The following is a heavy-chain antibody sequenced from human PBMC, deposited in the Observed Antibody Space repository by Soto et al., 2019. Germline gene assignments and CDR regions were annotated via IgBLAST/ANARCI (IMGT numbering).Heavy chain of an antibody. J-gene: IGHJ4*02. CDR2: ITDDGSTT. CDR3: TRGPRPTSIGTGAF. Sequence: VSLRLSCETSGFIFNMYWMHWVRQVPGQGPQWVARITDDGSTTYYAASVEGRFTISRDNAKNALYLQMTSLRPDDTAVYYCTRGPRPTSIGTGAFWGQGTLVTVSS. CDR1: GFIFNMYW. V-gene: IGHV3-74*01. D-gene: IGHD3-10*01.